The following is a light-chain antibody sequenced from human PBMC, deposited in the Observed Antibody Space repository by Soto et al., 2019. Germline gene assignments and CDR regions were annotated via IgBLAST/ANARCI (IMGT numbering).Light chain of an antibody. Sequence: EIVLTQSPATLSLSPGERATLSCRASQSVSYYLAWYQQKPGQAPRLLIYDASNRATGIPARFSGSGSGTDFTLTISSLEPEDFAVYYCQQRYDWLTFGGGTKVEIK. CDR1: QSVSYY. J-gene: IGKJ4*01. CDR2: DAS. V-gene: IGKV3-11*01. CDR3: QQRYDWLT.